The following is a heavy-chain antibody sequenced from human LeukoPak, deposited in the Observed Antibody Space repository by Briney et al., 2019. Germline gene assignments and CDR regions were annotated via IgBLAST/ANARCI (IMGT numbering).Heavy chain of an antibody. CDR3: ARQGRLDSYGLDD. D-gene: IGHD5-18*01. J-gene: IGHJ4*02. Sequence: NHGESLQISCKGSGYTFTNYWIAWVRQMPGKGLEWMGIIYPGDSETRYSPSFQGQVTISADKSISAAYLQWSSLKSSDAAMYYCARQGRLDSYGLDDWGQGTLVTISS. V-gene: IGHV5-51*01. CDR2: IYPGDSET. CDR1: GYTFTNYW.